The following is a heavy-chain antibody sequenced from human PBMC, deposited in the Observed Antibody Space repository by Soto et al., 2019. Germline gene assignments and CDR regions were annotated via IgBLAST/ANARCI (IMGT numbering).Heavy chain of an antibody. J-gene: IGHJ4*02. CDR2: VYHSGST. V-gene: IGHV4-4*02. D-gene: IGHD6-13*01. CDR1: GDSISSSKW. CDR3: ARGERQQQRDY. Sequence: QVQLQESGPALVKPSGTLSLTCAVSGDSISSSKWWSWVRQPPGKGLEWIGEVYHSGSTNYNPSLKXRXXXSXXKSKNQFSLNLSSVTDADTAVYYCARGERQQQRDYWGQGTLVTVSS.